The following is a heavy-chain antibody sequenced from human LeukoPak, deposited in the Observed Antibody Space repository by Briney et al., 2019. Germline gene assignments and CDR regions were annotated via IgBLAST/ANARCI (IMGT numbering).Heavy chain of an antibody. CDR3: ARDSYMAAADTWFDP. CDR1: GYTFTTYA. J-gene: IGHJ5*02. V-gene: IGHV1-3*01. D-gene: IGHD6-13*01. CDR2: INSAYGNT. Sequence: GASVKVSCKASGYTFTTYAIHWVRQAPGQRLEWMGWINSAYGNTKYSQKFQGRATITSDTSATSAYMEVHSLTSEDTAIYYCARDSYMAAADTWFDPWGQGTLVTVSS.